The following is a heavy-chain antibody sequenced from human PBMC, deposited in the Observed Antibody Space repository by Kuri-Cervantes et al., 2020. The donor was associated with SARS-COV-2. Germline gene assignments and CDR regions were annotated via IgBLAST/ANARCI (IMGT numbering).Heavy chain of an antibody. CDR2: ISGRGGST. CDR1: GFTSSSYA. J-gene: IGHJ4*02. D-gene: IGHD3-16*01. CDR3: AKDQARYDYVWGSPDY. V-gene: IGHV3-23*01. Sequence: GGSLRLSCAASGFTSSSYAMSWVRQAPGKGLEWVSAISGRGGSTYYADSVKGRFTISRDNSKNTLYLQMNSLRAEDTAVYYCAKDQARYDYVWGSPDYWGQGTRVPSPQ.